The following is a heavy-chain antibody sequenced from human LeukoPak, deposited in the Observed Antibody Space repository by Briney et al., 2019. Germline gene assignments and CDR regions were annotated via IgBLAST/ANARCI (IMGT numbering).Heavy chain of an antibody. V-gene: IGHV3-21*01. CDR2: ISSSSSYI. Sequence: GGSLRLSCAASGFTFSSYSMNWVRQAPGQGLEWVSSISSSSSYIYYADSVKGRFTISRDNAKNSLYLQMNSLRAEDTAVYYCARVFWSGYGDPRGIWGKGTTVTVSS. CDR1: GFTFSSYS. D-gene: IGHD3-3*01. J-gene: IGHJ6*04. CDR3: ARVFWSGYGDPRGI.